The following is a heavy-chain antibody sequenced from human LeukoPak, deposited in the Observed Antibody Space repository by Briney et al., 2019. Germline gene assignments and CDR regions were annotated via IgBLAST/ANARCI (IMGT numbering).Heavy chain of an antibody. V-gene: IGHV3-23*01. D-gene: IGHD5-24*01. J-gene: IGHJ4*02. Sequence: GGSLRLSCVASGFTFSSHGMKWVRQAPGKGLEWVSGIIPSGHTTYYADSVRGRFTISRDNSRNTVYLQMNSLRAEDTAVYYCAKDDRWLQFCCWGQGTLVTVSA. CDR2: IIPSGHTT. CDR1: GFTFSSHG. CDR3: AKDDRWLQFCC.